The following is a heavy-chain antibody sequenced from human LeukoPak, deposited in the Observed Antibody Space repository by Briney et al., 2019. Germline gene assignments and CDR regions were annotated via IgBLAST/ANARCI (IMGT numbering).Heavy chain of an antibody. CDR3: ARDLWGQWLPDGWYVRGGIDY. CDR1: GYTFTSYY. CDR2: INPSGGST. Sequence: ASVKVSCKASGYTFTSYYMHWVRQAPGQGPEWMGIINPSGGSTSYAQKFQGRVTMTRDTSISTAYMELSRLRSDDTAVYYCARDLWGQWLPDGWYVRGGIDYWGQGTLVAVSS. J-gene: IGHJ4*02. V-gene: IGHV1-46*01. D-gene: IGHD3-16*01.